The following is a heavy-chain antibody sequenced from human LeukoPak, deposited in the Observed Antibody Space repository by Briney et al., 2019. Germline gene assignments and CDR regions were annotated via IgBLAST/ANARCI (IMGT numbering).Heavy chain of an antibody. Sequence: GGSLRLSCAASGFTFSSYGMHWVRQAPGKGLEWVVFIRYDGSNKYYADSVKGRFTISRDNSKNTLYLQMNSLRAEDTAVYYCAKATSSVWKTHLFDYWGQGTLVTVSS. D-gene: IGHD6-19*01. V-gene: IGHV3-30*02. CDR3: AKATSSVWKTHLFDY. CDR1: GFTFSSYG. J-gene: IGHJ4*02. CDR2: IRYDGSNK.